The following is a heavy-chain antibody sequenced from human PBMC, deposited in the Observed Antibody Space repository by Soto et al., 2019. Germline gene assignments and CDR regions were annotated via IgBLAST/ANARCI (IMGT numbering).Heavy chain of an antibody. CDR1: GFSFDDYA. J-gene: IGHJ6*02. Sequence: EVQLVESGGGLVQPGRSLRLSCGGSGFSFDDYAMHWVRQVPGKGLEWVSGISWNSGSIGYADSVRGRVTISRDNAKNSLYLQVNSLRAEDTGLYYCARGLRPYYYSGMDVWGQGTTVIVSS. CDR3: ARGLRPYYYSGMDV. CDR2: ISWNSGSI. V-gene: IGHV3-9*01. D-gene: IGHD4-17*01.